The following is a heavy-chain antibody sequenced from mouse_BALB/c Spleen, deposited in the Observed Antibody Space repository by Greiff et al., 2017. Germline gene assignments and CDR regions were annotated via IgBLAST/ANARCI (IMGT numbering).Heavy chain of an antibody. D-gene: IGHD2-14*01. CDR3: ARGTRNRYDGFAY. J-gene: IGHJ3*01. CDR1: GYAFSSSW. CDR2: IYPRDGDT. V-gene: IGHV1-82*01. Sequence: VQVVESGPELVKPGASVKISCKASGYAFSSSWMNWVKQRPGQGLEWIGRIYPRDGDTNYNGKFKGKATLTADKSSSTAYMQLSSLTSVDSAVYFCARGTRNRYDGFAYWGQGTLVTVSA.